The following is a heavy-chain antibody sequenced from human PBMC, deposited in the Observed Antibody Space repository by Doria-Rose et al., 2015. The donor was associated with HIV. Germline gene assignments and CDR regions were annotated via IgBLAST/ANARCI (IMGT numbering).Heavy chain of an antibody. CDR3: ARIKSSRWYHKYYFDF. CDR2: IFSADER. Sequence: QVTLKESGPVLVKPTETLTLTCTVSGVSLSSPGMGVSWIRQPPGKALEWLANIFSADERSYKTSLKSILTISRGTSKSQVVLTMTDMDPVDTATYYCARIKSSRWYHKYYFDFWGQGTLVIVSA. V-gene: IGHV2-26*01. D-gene: IGHD6-13*01. CDR1: GVSLSSPGMG. J-gene: IGHJ4*02.